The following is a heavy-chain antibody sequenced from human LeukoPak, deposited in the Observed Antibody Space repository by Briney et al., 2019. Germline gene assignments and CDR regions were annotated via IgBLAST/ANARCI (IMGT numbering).Heavy chain of an antibody. CDR1: GFSPSTSGMC. Sequence: SGPALVKPTQTLTLTCTFSGFSPSTSGMCVSWIRQPPGKALEWLARIDWDDDKYYSTSLKTRLTISKDTSKNQVVLTMTNMDPVDTATYYCARSKYSSSTLRGTWWFDPWGQGTLVTVSS. CDR3: ARSKYSSSTLRGTWWFDP. V-gene: IGHV2-70*11. J-gene: IGHJ5*02. D-gene: IGHD6-13*01. CDR2: IDWDDDK.